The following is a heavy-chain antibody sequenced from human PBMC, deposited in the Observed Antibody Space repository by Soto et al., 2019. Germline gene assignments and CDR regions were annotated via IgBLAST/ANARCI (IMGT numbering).Heavy chain of an antibody. CDR3: ARDCAVAGINTDY. D-gene: IGHD6-19*01. Sequence: VSLSCAASGCTLSNYSMNWFRQAPGKGLEWVSSISSSSSYIYYADSVKGRFTISRDNAKNSLYLQMNSLRAEDTAVYYCARDCAVAGINTDYWGQGTRVTGSS. CDR1: GCTLSNYS. CDR2: ISSSSSYI. J-gene: IGHJ4*02. V-gene: IGHV3-21*01.